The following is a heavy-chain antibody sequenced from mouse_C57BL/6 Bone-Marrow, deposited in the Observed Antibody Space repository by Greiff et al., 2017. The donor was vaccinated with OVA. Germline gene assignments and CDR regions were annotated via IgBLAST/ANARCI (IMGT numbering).Heavy chain of an antibody. CDR1: GYTFTSYW. J-gene: IGHJ3*01. D-gene: IGHD1-1*01. CDR2: IDPEDGET. Sequence: VQLQQPGAELVKPGASVKVSCKASGYTFTSYWMHWVKQRTEQGLEWIGRIDPEDGETKYAPKFQGKATITADTSSNTAYLQRSSLTSEDTAVYYCARRDYYGSSTWFAYWGQGTLVTVSA. V-gene: IGHV14-2*01. CDR3: ARRDYYGSSTWFAY.